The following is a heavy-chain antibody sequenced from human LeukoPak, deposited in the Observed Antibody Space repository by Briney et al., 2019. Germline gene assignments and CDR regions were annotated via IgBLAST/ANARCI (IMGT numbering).Heavy chain of an antibody. V-gene: IGHV4-39*01. CDR2: IYYSGST. CDR3: ARHQFYGSGSYYFDF. Sequence: GSLRLSCAASGFTVSSNYMSWVRQAPGKGPEWIGTIYYSGSTYYNPSLKSRVTISVDTSKNQFALKVSSVTAADTAVYYCARHQFYGSGSYYFDFWGQGALVTVSS. J-gene: IGHJ4*02. CDR1: GFTVSSNY. D-gene: IGHD3-10*01.